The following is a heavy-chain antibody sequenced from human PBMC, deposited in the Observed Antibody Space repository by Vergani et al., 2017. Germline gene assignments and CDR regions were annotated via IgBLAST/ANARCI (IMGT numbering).Heavy chain of an antibody. D-gene: IGHD6-6*01. V-gene: IGHV4-34*01. Sequence: QVQLQQWGAGLLKPSETLSLTCAVYGGSFSGYYWSWIRQPPGKGLEWIGEINHSGSTNYNPSLKSRVTISVDTSKNQFSLKLSSVTAADTAVYYCARTLGSSSHNWFDPWGQGTLVTVSS. CDR3: ARTLGSSSHNWFDP. CDR2: INHSGST. J-gene: IGHJ5*02. CDR1: GGSFSGYY.